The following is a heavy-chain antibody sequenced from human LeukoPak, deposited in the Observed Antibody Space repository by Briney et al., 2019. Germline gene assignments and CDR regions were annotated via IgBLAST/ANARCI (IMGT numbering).Heavy chain of an antibody. CDR1: GYTFSSYG. Sequence: GASVKVSCKASGYTFSSYGISWVRQAPGQGVEGMGWISGNNGNTNYAQKVQGRVTMTTDTSTSTAYMALRSLRSDDTAVYYCARGRAAGTFWLDYWGQGTLVTVSS. D-gene: IGHD6-13*01. CDR3: ARGRAAGTFWLDY. J-gene: IGHJ4*02. V-gene: IGHV1-18*01. CDR2: ISGNNGNT.